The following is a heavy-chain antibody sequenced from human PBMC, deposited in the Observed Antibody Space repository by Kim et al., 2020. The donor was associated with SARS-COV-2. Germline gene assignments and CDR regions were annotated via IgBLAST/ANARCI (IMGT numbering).Heavy chain of an antibody. J-gene: IGHJ6*02. CDR3: AKDLPRRGYSYGYYYGMDV. CDR2: ISYDGSNK. CDR1: GFTFSSYG. V-gene: IGHV3-30*18. Sequence: GGSLRLSCAASGFTFSSYGMHWVRQAPGKGLEWVAVISYDGSNKYYADSVKGRFTISRDNSKNTLYLQMNSLRAEDTAVYYCAKDLPRRGYSYGYYYGMDVWGQGTTVTVSS. D-gene: IGHD5-18*01.